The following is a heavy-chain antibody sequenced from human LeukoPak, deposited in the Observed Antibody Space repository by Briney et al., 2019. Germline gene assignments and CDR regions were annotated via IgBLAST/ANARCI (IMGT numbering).Heavy chain of an antibody. CDR1: GYTFPSCD. CDR3: TRGSSGRRDN. V-gene: IGHV1-8*01. D-gene: IGHD6-19*01. J-gene: IGHJ4*02. CDR2: MNPNSGNT. Sequence: GASVKVSCKASGYTFPSCDINWVRQATGQGLEWMGWMNPNSGNTGYGQSLQGRITMTRDISIGTDYMELSNMTSEDTAIYYCTRGSSGRRDNWGQGTLVTVSA.